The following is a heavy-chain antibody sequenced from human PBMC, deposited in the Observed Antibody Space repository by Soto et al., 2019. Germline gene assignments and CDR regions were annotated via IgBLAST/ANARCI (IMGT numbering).Heavy chain of an antibody. CDR1: GGSLSNYN. CDR3: ARERTYQLYGDDTLDI. CDR2: IYSNGKA. J-gene: IGHJ3*02. V-gene: IGHV4-4*07. Sequence: KTSETLSLTCTVSGGSLSNYNWNWVRQPAGKGLEWIGRIYSNGKAYYNPSLKSRVTMSLDTLNNQVSLRLSSVTAADTAKYYCARERTYQLYGDDTLDIWGLGTMVTVSS. D-gene: IGHD2-2*01.